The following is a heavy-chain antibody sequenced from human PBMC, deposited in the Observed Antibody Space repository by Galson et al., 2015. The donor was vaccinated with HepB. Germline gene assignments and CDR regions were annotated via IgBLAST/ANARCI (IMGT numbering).Heavy chain of an antibody. CDR2: ISWHSGNI. D-gene: IGHD3-16*01. CDR1: GFTFDDYA. V-gene: IGHV3-9*01. Sequence: SLRLSCAASGFTFDDYAMHWVRQAPGRGLEWVSGISWHSGNIAYADSVKGRFTISRDNAKRSLYLQMNSLRTEDTALYYCAKARGSSSGRGIDFWGQGTLVTVSP. CDR3: AKARGSSSGRGIDF. J-gene: IGHJ4*02.